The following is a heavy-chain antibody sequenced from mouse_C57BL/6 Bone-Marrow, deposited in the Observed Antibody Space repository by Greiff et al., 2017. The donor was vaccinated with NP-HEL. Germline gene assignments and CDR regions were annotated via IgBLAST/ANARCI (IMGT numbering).Heavy chain of an antibody. CDR2: IRNKANGYTT. Sequence: EVKLVESGGGLVQPGGSLSLSCAASGFTFTDYYMSWVRQPPGKALEWLGFIRNKANGYTTEYSASVKGRFTISRDNSQSILYLQMNALRAEDSATYYCAIYLYGNYGGALFDYWGQGTTLTVSS. J-gene: IGHJ2*01. D-gene: IGHD2-1*01. CDR3: AIYLYGNYGGALFDY. V-gene: IGHV7-3*01. CDR1: GFTFTDYY.